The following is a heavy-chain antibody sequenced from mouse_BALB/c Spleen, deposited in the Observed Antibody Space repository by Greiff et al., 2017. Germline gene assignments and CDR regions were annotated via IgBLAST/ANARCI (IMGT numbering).Heavy chain of an antibody. Sequence: VQLQQSGAELVRPGVSVKISCKGSGYTFTDYAMHWVKQSHAKSLEWIGVISTYYGDASYNQKFKGKATMTVDKSSSTAYMELARLTSEDSAIYYCARIDLITTVVAQYYYAMDYWVQGTSVTVSS. CDR1: GYTFTDYA. CDR3: ARIDLITTVVAQYYYAMDY. D-gene: IGHD1-1*01. V-gene: IGHV1S137*01. CDR2: ISTYYGDA. J-gene: IGHJ4*01.